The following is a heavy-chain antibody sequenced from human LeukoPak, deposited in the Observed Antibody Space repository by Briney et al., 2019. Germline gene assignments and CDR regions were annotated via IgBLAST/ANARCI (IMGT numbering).Heavy chain of an antibody. CDR3: AGEGGYQYYYAMDV. J-gene: IGHJ6*02. V-gene: IGHV3-64*02. Sequence: PGGSLRLSCAASGFTFSSYAMHWVRQAPGKGLEYVSAISSNGGSTYYADSVKGRFTISRDNSKNTLYLQMGSLRAEDMAVYYCAGEGGYQYYYAMDVWGQGTTVTVSS. D-gene: IGHD3-16*01. CDR2: ISSNGGST. CDR1: GFTFSSYA.